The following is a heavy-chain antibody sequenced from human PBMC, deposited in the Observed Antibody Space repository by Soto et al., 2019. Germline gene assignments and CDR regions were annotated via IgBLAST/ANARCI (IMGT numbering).Heavy chain of an antibody. CDR2: INPSGGST. D-gene: IGHD6-13*01. V-gene: IGHV1-46*01. CDR1: GYTFTSNY. J-gene: IGHJ4*02. Sequence: GASVKVSCKASGYTFTSNYMHWVRQAPGQGLEWMGIINPSGGSTSYAQKFQGRVTMTRDTSTSTVYMELRSLRSDDTAVYYCARAPDAATAEPDFWGQGTLVTVSS. CDR3: ARAPDAATAEPDF.